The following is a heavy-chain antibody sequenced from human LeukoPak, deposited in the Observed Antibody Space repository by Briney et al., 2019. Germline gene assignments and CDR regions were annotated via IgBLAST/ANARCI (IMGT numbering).Heavy chain of an antibody. CDR1: GPSIRSYS. J-gene: IGHJ3*01. CDR3: ARVRDFWIGGGAFDV. CDR2: MYYSGTT. D-gene: IGHD3-3*01. V-gene: IGHV4-59*01. Sequence: SETLSLTCTVSGPSIRSYSWRWIRQPPGKGLVWIGSMYYSGTTNQSPSLKSRVNISLDTSKNQAPLKLNSVTAAETAIYYCARVRDFWIGGGAFDVWGQGTMVTVSS.